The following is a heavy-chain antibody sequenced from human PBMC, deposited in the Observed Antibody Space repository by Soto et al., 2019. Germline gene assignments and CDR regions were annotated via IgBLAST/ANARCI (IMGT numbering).Heavy chain of an antibody. J-gene: IGHJ6*03. CDR1: GFTFSSYA. CDR3: AKDELVDGYYYYYMDV. Sequence: GGSLRLSCVASGFTFSSYAMSWVRQAPGKGLEWVSAISGSGDNTYYADSVKGRFTISRDNSKNTLYLQINSLRAEDTAVYYCAKDELVDGYYYYYMDVWGKGTTVTVSS. D-gene: IGHD6-19*01. V-gene: IGHV3-23*01. CDR2: ISGSGDNT.